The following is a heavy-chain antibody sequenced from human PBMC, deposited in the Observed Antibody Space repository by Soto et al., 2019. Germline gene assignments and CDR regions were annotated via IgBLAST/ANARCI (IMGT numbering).Heavy chain of an antibody. CDR3: AKVPCSGGSCYSDGGFDY. J-gene: IGHJ4*02. CDR2: ISYDGSNK. CDR1: GFTFSSYG. Sequence: QVQLVESGGGVVQPGRSLRLSCAASGFTFSSYGMHWVRQAPGKGLEWVAGISYDGSNKYYADSVKGRFTISRDNSKNTLYLQMNSLRAEDTAVYYCAKVPCSGGSCYSDGGFDYWGQGTLVTVSS. V-gene: IGHV3-30*18. D-gene: IGHD2-15*01.